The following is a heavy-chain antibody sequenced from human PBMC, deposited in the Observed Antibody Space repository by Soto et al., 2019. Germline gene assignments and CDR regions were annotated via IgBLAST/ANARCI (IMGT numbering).Heavy chain of an antibody. CDR2: INPSGGST. J-gene: IGHJ4*02. Sequence: QVQLVQSGAEVKKPGASVKVSCKASGYTFTSYYMHWVRQAPGQGLEWMGIINPSGGSTSYAQKFEGRVTMTRDTSTSTVYMELSSLRSEDTAVYYCAAKGVGVVTNDSLGQGTLVTVSS. D-gene: IGHD3-3*01. CDR1: GYTFTSYY. V-gene: IGHV1-46*03. CDR3: AAKGVGVVTNDS.